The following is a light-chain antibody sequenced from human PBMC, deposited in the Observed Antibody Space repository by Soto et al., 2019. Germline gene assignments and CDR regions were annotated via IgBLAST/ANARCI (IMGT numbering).Light chain of an antibody. CDR1: QSIGRW. CDR2: DAS. CDR3: QQYKGT. Sequence: DIQMTQSPSTLSASVGDRVTITCRASQSIGRWLAWYQQKPGAAPKLLIYDASSLQSGVPSRFRGSGSGTEFTRSISSLQPDDFATYYCQQYKGTFGQGTKVEIK. V-gene: IGKV1-5*01. J-gene: IGKJ1*01.